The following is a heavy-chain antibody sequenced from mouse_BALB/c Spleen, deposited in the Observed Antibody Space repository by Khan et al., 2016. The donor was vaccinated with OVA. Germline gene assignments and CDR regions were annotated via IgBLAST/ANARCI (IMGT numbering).Heavy chain of an antibody. J-gene: IGHJ2*01. Sequence: EVQLVESGAGLVQPGGSLKLSCAASGYTFTSYCMSWVRQTPDKRLELVATINSNGGSTYYPDSVKGRFTITRDKSKNTLYLQMSSLKSEDTAVYYCARRARTKYWGQGTTLTVSS. CDR1: GYTFTSYC. D-gene: IGHD3-3*01. V-gene: IGHV5-6-3*01. CDR2: INSNGGST. CDR3: ARRARTKY.